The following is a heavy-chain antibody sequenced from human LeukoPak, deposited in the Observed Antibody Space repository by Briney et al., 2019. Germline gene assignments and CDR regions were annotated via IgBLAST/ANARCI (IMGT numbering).Heavy chain of an antibody. CDR1: GFTFSSYG. Sequence: PGRSLRLSCAASGFTFSSYGMHWVRQAPGKGLEWVAVIWYDGSNKYYADSVKGRFTISRDNSKNTLYLQMNSLRAEDTAVYYCARDSTYSSSWYRHGMDVWSKGTTVTVSS. J-gene: IGHJ6*04. V-gene: IGHV3-33*01. D-gene: IGHD6-13*01. CDR3: ARDSTYSSSWYRHGMDV. CDR2: IWYDGSNK.